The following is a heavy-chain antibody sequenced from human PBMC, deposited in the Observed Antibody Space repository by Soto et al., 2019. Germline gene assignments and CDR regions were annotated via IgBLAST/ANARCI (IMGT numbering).Heavy chain of an antibody. V-gene: IGHV4-30-4*01. CDR3: ARVPFYDSSGRSYYFDY. J-gene: IGHJ4*02. D-gene: IGHD3-22*01. CDR2: IYYSGST. CDR1: GGSINSGDYY. Sequence: PSETLSLTCAVSGGSINSGDYYWSWIRQPPGKGLEFIGYIYYSGSTYYNSSLKSRVTISVDTSKNQFSLKLTSVTAADTAVYYCARVPFYDSSGRSYYFDYWGQGTMVTVYS.